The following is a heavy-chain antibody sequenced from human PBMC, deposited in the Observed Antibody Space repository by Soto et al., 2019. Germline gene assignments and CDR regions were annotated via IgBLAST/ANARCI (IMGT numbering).Heavy chain of an antibody. CDR3: VRRRVAARDYYFCIDV. J-gene: IGHJ6*04. V-gene: IGHV4-39*01. CDR1: GGSITRRNYY. D-gene: IGHD5-18*01. CDR2: MHYGGST. Sequence: PSETLSLTCSVSGGSITRRNYYWGWIRQSPGKGLEWIASMHYGGSTFYKESLRSRASIFADTSKNQLSLNLRSVTTADSDVYYCVRRRVAARDYYFCIDVWCKGTMVTVSS.